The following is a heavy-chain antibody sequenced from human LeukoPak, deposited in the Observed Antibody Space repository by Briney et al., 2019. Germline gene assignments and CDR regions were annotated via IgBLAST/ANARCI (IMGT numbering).Heavy chain of an antibody. V-gene: IGHV3-49*04. D-gene: IGHD3-10*01. CDR1: GFTFGDYA. J-gene: IGHJ4*02. Sequence: GGSLRLSCTASGFTFGDYAMSWVRQAPGKGLEWVGFIRSKAYGGTTEDAASVKGRFTISRDDSKSIAYLQVNSLKTEDTAVYYCTGSFGELSFFAHWGQGTLVTVSS. CDR3: TGSFGELSFFAH. CDR2: IRSKAYGGTT.